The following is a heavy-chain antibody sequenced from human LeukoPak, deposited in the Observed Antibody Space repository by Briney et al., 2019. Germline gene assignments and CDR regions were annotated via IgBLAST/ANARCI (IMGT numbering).Heavy chain of an antibody. Sequence: HPGGSLRLSCAASGFTVSSTDMSWVRQAPGKGLEWVSAVYSGGSTFYADSVEGRFTISRDNSKNTLYLQISSLRAEDTAVYYCALLGAAGREYFQHWGQGTLVTVSS. D-gene: IGHD6-13*01. V-gene: IGHV3-53*01. CDR3: ALLGAAGREYFQH. J-gene: IGHJ1*01. CDR1: GFTVSSTD. CDR2: VYSGGST.